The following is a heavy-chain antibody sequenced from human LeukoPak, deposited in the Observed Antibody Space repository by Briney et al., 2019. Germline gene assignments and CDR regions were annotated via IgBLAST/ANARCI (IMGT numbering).Heavy chain of an antibody. CDR3: ARRFRGYCSSTSCYLDY. J-gene: IGHJ4*02. Sequence: GGSLRLSCAASGFGFSSYWMSWVRQAPGKGLEWAANIKEDGSDKYYVDSVEGRFTISRDNAKNSLYLQMNSLRAEDTAVYYCARRFRGYCSSTSCYLDYWGQGTLVTVSS. D-gene: IGHD2-2*01. V-gene: IGHV3-7*01. CDR2: IKEDGSDK. CDR1: GFGFSSYW.